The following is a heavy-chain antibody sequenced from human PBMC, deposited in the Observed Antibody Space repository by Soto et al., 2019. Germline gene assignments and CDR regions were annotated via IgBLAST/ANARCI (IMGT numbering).Heavy chain of an antibody. V-gene: IGHV3-21*01. J-gene: IGHJ3*01. Sequence: GGSLRLSCAASGFTFSSYAMSWVRQAPGKGLEWVSSISSSSSYIYYADSVKGRFTISRDNAKNSLYLQMNSMRAEDTAVYYCARDTPRSYYFDSSGYFTDVFAFCGQGTTVTGSS. CDR3: ARDTPRSYYFDSSGYFTDVFAF. D-gene: IGHD3-22*01. CDR1: GFTFSSYA. CDR2: ISSSSSYI.